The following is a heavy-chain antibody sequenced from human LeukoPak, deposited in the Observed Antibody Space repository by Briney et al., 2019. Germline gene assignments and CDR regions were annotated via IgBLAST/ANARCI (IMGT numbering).Heavy chain of an antibody. CDR2: INHSGST. D-gene: IGHD3-10*01. CDR1: GVSFSGYY. V-gene: IGHV4-34*01. CDR3: ARMAPPYYYIEY. Sequence: PSETLSLTCAVYGVSFSGYYWSWIRQPPGKGLEWIGEINHSGSTNYNPSLKSRVTISVDTSKNQFSLKLSSVTAADTAVYYCARMAPPYYYIEYWGQGTLVTVSS. J-gene: IGHJ4*02.